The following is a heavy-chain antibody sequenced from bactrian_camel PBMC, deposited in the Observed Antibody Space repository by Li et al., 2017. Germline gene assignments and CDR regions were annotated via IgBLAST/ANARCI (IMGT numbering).Heavy chain of an antibody. V-gene: IGHV3S40*01. D-gene: IGHD6*01. CDR3: ATAERADTVAGLYNY. Sequence: VQLVESGGGLVQPGGSLRLSCAASGFTFRIADMSWVRQAPGKGLEWVAGINSRTDGTTVYAESVKGRFTISRDNAKNTGYLQMNSLKSEDTALYYCATAERADTVAGLYNYWGQGTQVTVS. CDR1: GFTFRIAD. J-gene: IGHJ4*01. CDR2: INSRTDGTT.